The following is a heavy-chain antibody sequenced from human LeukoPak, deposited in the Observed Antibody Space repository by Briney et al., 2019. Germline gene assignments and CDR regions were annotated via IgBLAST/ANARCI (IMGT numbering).Heavy chain of an antibody. J-gene: IGHJ2*01. Sequence: PSETLSLTCAVYGGSFSGYYWSWIRQPPGKGLEWIVEINHSGSTNYNPSLKSRVTISVDTSKNQFSLKLSSVTAADTAVYYCARRPGSGWYGRYFDLWGRGTLVTVSS. CDR1: GGSFSGYY. CDR3: ARRPGSGWYGRYFDL. V-gene: IGHV4-34*01. D-gene: IGHD6-19*01. CDR2: INHSGST.